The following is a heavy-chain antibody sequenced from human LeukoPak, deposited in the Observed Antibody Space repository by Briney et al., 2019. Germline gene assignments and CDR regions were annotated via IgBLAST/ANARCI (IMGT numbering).Heavy chain of an antibody. CDR2: IYHSGST. J-gene: IGHJ4*02. CDR1: GYSISSGYY. Sequence: SETLSLTCTVSGYSISSGYYWGWIRQPPGKGLEWIGSIYHSGSTYYNPSLKSRVTISVDTSKNQFSLKLSSVTAADTAVYYCARDLFPLSRWFPMVALNYWGQGTLVTVSS. CDR3: ARDLFPLSRWFPMVALNY. V-gene: IGHV4-38-2*02. D-gene: IGHD2-15*01.